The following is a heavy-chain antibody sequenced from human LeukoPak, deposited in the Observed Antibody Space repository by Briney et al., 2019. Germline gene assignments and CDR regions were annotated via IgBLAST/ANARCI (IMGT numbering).Heavy chain of an antibody. V-gene: IGHV3-21*01. CDR1: GFTFSNYS. J-gene: IGHJ4*02. CDR3: AKVAIYHYGSETYYFFEH. Sequence: KRGGSLRLSCAASGFTFSNYSMNWVRPAPGKGMEWVSSISNSSSYQYYPVSVKGRFTISRDKAKNSLYLQMSSLTAADTAVSYCAKVAIYHYGSETYYFFEHWGQGTPVTASS. CDR2: ISNSSSYQ. D-gene: IGHD3-10*01.